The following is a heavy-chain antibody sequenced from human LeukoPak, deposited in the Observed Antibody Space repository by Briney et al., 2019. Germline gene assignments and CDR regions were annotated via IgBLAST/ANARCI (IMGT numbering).Heavy chain of an antibody. CDR3: AKVSSRYYDSSGYPVVNWFDP. CDR2: IYYSGST. Sequence: SETLSLTCTVSGGSISSSSYYWGWIRQPPGKGLEWIGSIYYSGSTYYNPSLKSRVTTSVDTSKNQFSLKLSSVTAADTAVYYCAKVSSRYYDSSGYPVVNWFDPWGQGTLVTVSS. CDR1: GGSISSSSYY. D-gene: IGHD3-22*01. V-gene: IGHV4-39*07. J-gene: IGHJ5*02.